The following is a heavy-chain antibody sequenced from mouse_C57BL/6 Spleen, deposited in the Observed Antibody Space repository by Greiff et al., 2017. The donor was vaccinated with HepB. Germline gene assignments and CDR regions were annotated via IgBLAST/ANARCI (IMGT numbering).Heavy chain of an antibody. CDR1: GYTFPSYW. CDR3: ARSPRDY. V-gene: IGHV1-72*01. CDR2: IDPTSGGT. Sequence: VQLQQSGAELVKPGASVKLSCKASGYTFPSYWMHWVQQRPGRGLEWIARIDPTSGGTKYTEKFTGKSTLTVDKPSSTPYMQLSSLTSEDSAVYYCARSPRDYWGQGTTLTVSS. J-gene: IGHJ2*01.